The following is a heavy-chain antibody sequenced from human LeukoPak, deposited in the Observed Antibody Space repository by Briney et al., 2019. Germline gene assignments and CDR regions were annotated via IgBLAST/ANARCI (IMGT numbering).Heavy chain of an antibody. D-gene: IGHD6-19*01. J-gene: IGHJ6*02. CDR2: IRFDGNEN. Sequence: GGSLRLSCAASGFTFSSYGMHWVRQAPGKGLEWVAFIRFDGNENYYADSVKGRFTISRDNSKNTLYLHMNSLRADDTAIYYCANTIAVAGFYYYYGMDVWGQGTTVTVSS. V-gene: IGHV3-30*02. CDR3: ANTIAVAGFYYYYGMDV. CDR1: GFTFSSYG.